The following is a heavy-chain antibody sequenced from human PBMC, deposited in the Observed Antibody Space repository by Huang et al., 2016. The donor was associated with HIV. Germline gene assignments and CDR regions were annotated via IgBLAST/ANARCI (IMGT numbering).Heavy chain of an antibody. CDR3: LKDQVGP. D-gene: IGHD3-10*01. CDR1: GFPFSDYG. Sequence: QVRLVESGGGVVQPGGSLRISCPTSGFPFSDYGLHWVRLSPGKGLEWVAFMAYDGTTKVYADSVEGGFTVSRDNSKSTLYLQMNSLRLEDTSIYYCLKDQVGPWGQGTLVTVSS. CDR2: MAYDGTTK. V-gene: IGHV3-30*02. J-gene: IGHJ5*02.